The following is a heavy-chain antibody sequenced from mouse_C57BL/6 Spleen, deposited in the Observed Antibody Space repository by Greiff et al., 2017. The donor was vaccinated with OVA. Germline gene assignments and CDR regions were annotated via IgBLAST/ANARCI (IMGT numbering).Heavy chain of an antibody. CDR1: GYSITSGYY. J-gene: IGHJ4*01. CDR2: ISYDGSI. D-gene: IGHD2-2*01. V-gene: IGHV3-6*01. Sequence: EVKLQQSGPGLVKPSQSLSLTCSVTGYSITSGYYWNWIRQFPGNKLEWMGYISYDGSINYNPSLKNRIALTRDTYKNQFFLKLNSVTTEDTATYYCAREEGMVTTSGTMDYWGQGTSVTVSS. CDR3: AREEGMVTTSGTMDY.